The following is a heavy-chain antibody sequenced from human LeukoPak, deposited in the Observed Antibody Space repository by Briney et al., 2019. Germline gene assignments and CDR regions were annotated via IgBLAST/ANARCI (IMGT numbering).Heavy chain of an antibody. V-gene: IGHV4-59*01. J-gene: IGHJ4*02. D-gene: IGHD3-22*01. CDR1: GGSISRYY. CDR3: ARGGGYYDSSGSSFDY. Sequence: SETLSLTCTVSGGSISRYYWSWIRQPPGKGLEWIGYIYYSGSTNYNTSLKSRVTISVDTSKNLFSLKLSSVAAADTAVYYCARGGGYYDSSGSSFDYWGQGTLVTVSS. CDR2: IYYSGST.